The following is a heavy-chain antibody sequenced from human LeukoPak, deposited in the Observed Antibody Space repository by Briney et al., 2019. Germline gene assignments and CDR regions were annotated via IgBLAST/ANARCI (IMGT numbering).Heavy chain of an antibody. V-gene: IGHV4-39*01. J-gene: IGHJ6*02. Sequence: SETLSLTCTVSGGSISSSDYYSGWIRQPPGKGLEWVGSIYYSGSTYYNPSLKSRVTMSLDTSKNQISLKLSSVTAADTAAYYCARLNGGSGLVWGQGTTVTVSS. CDR2: IYYSGST. CDR3: ARLNGGSGLV. CDR1: GGSISSSDYY. D-gene: IGHD3-10*01.